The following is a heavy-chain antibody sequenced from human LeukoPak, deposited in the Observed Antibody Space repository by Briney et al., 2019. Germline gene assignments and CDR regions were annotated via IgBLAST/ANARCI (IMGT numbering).Heavy chain of an antibody. Sequence: GGSLRLSCEASGFTFSNYAMSWVRQAPGKGLEWVSGISSGGGSPYYADSVKGRFTISRDNSKNTLYLQMTSLRADDTAVYYCARGTEDFDYWGQGTLVTVSS. J-gene: IGHJ4*02. CDR2: ISSGGGSP. D-gene: IGHD1-1*01. V-gene: IGHV3-23*01. CDR1: GFTFSNYA. CDR3: ARGTEDFDY.